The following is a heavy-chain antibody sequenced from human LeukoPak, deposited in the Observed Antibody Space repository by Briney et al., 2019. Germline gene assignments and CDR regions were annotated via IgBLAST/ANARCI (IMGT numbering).Heavy chain of an antibody. CDR1: GGSFSGYY. CDR3: ARAPVAGTNNWFDP. J-gene: IGHJ5*02. CDR2: INHSGST. V-gene: IGHV4-34*01. Sequence: SETLSLTCAVYGGSFSGYYWSWIRQPPGKGLEWIGEINHSGSTNYNPSPKSRVTISVDTSKNQFSLKLSSVTAADTAVYYCARAPVAGTNNWFDPWGQGTLVTVSS. D-gene: IGHD6-19*01.